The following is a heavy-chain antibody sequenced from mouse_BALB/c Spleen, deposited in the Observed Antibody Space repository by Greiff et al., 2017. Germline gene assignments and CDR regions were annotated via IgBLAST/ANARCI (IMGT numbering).Heavy chain of an antibody. CDR2: INPGSGGT. Sequence: QVQLQQSGAELVRPGTSVKVSCKASGYAFTNYLIEWVKQRPGQGLEWIGVINPGSGGTNYNEKFKGKATLTADKSSSTAYMQLSSLTSDDSAVYFCAGDDYEGFAYWGQGTLVTVSA. CDR1: GYAFTNYL. J-gene: IGHJ3*01. V-gene: IGHV1-54*01. D-gene: IGHD2-4*01. CDR3: AGDDYEGFAY.